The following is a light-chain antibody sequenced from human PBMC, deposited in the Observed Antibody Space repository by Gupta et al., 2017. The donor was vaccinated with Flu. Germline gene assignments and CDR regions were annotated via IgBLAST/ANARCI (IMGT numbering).Light chain of an antibody. V-gene: IGKV3-20*01. CDR1: QSISSSY. CDR2: AAS. J-gene: IGKJ3*01. Sequence: EIVLTQSPGTLSLSPGERAALSCRASQSISSSYFAWYQQKPGQAPRLLTYAASNRATGIPDRFSGSGSGTDFTLTISRLEPEDFAVYYCQHYGTSPPLITFGPGTKVDFK. CDR3: QHYGTSPPLIT.